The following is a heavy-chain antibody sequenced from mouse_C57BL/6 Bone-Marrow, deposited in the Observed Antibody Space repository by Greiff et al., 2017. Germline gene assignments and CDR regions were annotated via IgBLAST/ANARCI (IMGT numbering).Heavy chain of an antibody. J-gene: IGHJ4*01. CDR2: INPGSGGT. Sequence: QVQLQQSGAELVRPGTSVKVSCKASGYAFTNYLIEWVKQRPGQGLEWIGVINPGSGGTNYNEKFKGKATLTADKSSSTAYMQLSSLTSEDSAVYFCARKGLYYAMDYWGQGTSVTVSS. CDR3: ARKGLYYAMDY. V-gene: IGHV1-54*01. CDR1: GYAFTNYL. D-gene: IGHD3-3*01.